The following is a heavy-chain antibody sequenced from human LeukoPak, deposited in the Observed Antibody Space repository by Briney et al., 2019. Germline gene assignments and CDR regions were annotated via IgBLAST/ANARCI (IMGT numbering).Heavy chain of an antibody. V-gene: IGHV3-30*18. CDR3: AKDREAVVATLDY. CDR2: ISYDGSNK. CDR1: GFTFSSYG. J-gene: IGHJ4*02. Sequence: GGSLRLSCAASGFTFSSYGMHWVRQAPGKGLEWVAVISYDGSNKYYADSVKGRFTISRDNSKNTLYLQMNSLRAEDTAVYYCAKDREAVVATLDYWGQGTLVTVSS. D-gene: IGHD2-21*01.